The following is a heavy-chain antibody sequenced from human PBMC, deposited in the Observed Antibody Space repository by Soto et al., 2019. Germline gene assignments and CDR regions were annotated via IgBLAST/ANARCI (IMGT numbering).Heavy chain of an antibody. J-gene: IGHJ5*01. CDR3: AWRTVPTKLGCFDS. CDR1: GGSISSYY. V-gene: IGHV4-59*01. CDR2: IYYSGST. Sequence: PSETLSLTCTVSGGSISSYYWSWIRQPPGKGLEWIGYIYYSGSTNYNPSLKSRVTISVDTSKNQFSLKLSSVTAADTAVYYCAWRTVPTKLGCFDSRDKGTLVTVSS. D-gene: IGHD4-17*01.